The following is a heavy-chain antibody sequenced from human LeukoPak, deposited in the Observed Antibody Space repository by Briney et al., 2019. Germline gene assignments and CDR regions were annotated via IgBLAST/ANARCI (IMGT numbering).Heavy chain of an antibody. CDR1: ADSIRSYY. V-gene: IGHV4-4*07. Sequence: SESLSLACTVSADSIRSYYGGSIRQPAGKGPGWIGRVHTSRSTNYNHSLKSRVTVSLDRSKNYFSLKLTSVTAADKAVDHCARHLPNGGCFDYWGQGTLVTVSS. CDR3: ARHLPNGGCFDY. J-gene: IGHJ4*02. CDR2: VHTSRST. D-gene: IGHD3-16*01.